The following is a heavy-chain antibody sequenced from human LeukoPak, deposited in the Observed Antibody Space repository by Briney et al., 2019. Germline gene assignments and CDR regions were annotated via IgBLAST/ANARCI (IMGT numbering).Heavy chain of an antibody. Sequence: GGSLRLSLAASGFTFTSYAMSWVRQAPGKGLEWVSAISGSGGSTYYADSVKGRFIISRDNSKNTLYLQMNSLRAEDTAVYYCAKVSPDFWSGLNWFDPWGQGTLVTVSS. CDR3: AKVSPDFWSGLNWFDP. V-gene: IGHV3-23*01. CDR2: ISGSGGST. D-gene: IGHD3-3*01. J-gene: IGHJ5*02. CDR1: GFTFTSYA.